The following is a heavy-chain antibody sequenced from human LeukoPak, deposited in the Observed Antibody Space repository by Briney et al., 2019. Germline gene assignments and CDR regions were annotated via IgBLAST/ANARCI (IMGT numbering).Heavy chain of an antibody. D-gene: IGHD6-19*01. V-gene: IGHV4-34*01. Sequence: PSETLSLTCAVYGGSFSGYYWSWIRQPPGKGLEWIGEINHSGSTNYNPSLKSRVTLSVDTSKNQFSLKLSSVTAADTAVYYCARVNSGWSNYYYYGMDVWGQGTTVTVSS. CDR1: GGSFSGYY. CDR2: INHSGST. CDR3: ARVNSGWSNYYYYGMDV. J-gene: IGHJ6*02.